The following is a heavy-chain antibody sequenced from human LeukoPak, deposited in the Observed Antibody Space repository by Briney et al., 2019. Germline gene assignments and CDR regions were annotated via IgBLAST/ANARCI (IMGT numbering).Heavy chain of an antibody. CDR1: GGSISSSSYY. CDR2: IYYSGST. J-gene: IGHJ3*02. D-gene: IGHD3-16*02. V-gene: IGHV4-30-4*08. CDR3: ARVPLRLGELSAFDAFDI. Sequence: PSETLSLTCTVSGGSISSSSYYWGWIRQPPGKGLEWIGYIYYSGSTYYNPSLKSRVTISVDTSKNQFSLKLSSVTAADTAVYYCARVPLRLGELSAFDAFDIWGQGTMVTVSS.